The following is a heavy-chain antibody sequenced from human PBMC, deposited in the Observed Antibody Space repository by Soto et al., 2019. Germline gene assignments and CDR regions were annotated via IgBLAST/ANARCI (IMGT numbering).Heavy chain of an antibody. CDR2: ISSSSSTI. CDR3: ASFLHFPFSGSYAGGGFDI. Sequence: LRLPCAASGFTFSSYSMNWVRQAPGKGLEWVSYISSSSSTIYYEVSVKGRFTISRDNAKNSLYLQMNSPRADDTAVYYCASFLHFPFSGSYAGGGFDIWGQGTMVTVSS. D-gene: IGHD1-26*01. J-gene: IGHJ3*02. CDR1: GFTFSSYS. V-gene: IGHV3-48*01.